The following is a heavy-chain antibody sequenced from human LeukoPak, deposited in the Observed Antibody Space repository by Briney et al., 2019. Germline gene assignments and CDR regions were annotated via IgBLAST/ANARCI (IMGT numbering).Heavy chain of an antibody. J-gene: IGHJ4*02. CDR1: GFIFSNYA. D-gene: IGHD6-13*01. CDR3: ARYAWSLGPAPGTPLFDY. V-gene: IGHV3-30-3*01. CDR2: TSYDGSDK. Sequence: PGGSLRLSCAASGFIFSNYAMHWVRQAPGKGLEWVALTSYDGSDKYYANSVKGRCTISRDNSKNTLYLQMNSLRAEDTAVYYCARYAWSLGPAPGTPLFDYWGQGTLVTVSS.